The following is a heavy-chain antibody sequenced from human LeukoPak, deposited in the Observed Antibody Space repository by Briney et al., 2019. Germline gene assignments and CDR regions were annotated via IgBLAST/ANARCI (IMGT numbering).Heavy chain of an antibody. Sequence: ASVKVSCKASGGTFSTYTISWVRQAPGQGLEWMGRIIPIFDTSNYAQKFQGRLTITADTSTNTAYMELSSLRSEDTDFYYCARDSFCSATTCYSAPHFDYWGQGTLVTVSS. D-gene: IGHD2-2*01. CDR2: IIPIFDTS. J-gene: IGHJ4*02. CDR1: GGTFSTYT. CDR3: ARDSFCSATTCYSAPHFDY. V-gene: IGHV1-69*08.